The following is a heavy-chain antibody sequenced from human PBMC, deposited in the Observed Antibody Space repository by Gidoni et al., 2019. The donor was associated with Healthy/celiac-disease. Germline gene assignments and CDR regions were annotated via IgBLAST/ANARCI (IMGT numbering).Heavy chain of an antibody. Sequence: QVQLVQSGAEVKKPGSSVKVSCQASGGPVSSCAISWVRQAPGQGLEWMGGIIPIFGTANYAQKFQGRVTITADESTSTAYMELSSLRSEDTAVYYCASDVGRSGYDSRGWFDPWGQGTLVTVSS. CDR3: ASDVGRSGYDSRGWFDP. CDR1: GGPVSSCA. V-gene: IGHV1-69*01. CDR2: IIPIFGTA. D-gene: IGHD5-12*01. J-gene: IGHJ5*02.